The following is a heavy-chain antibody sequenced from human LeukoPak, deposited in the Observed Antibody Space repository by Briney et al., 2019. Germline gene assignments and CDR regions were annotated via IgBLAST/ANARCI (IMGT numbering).Heavy chain of an antibody. Sequence: PSETLSLTCTVSVGSVSSGSYYWSWIRQPPGKGLEWIGYIYYSGSTNYNPSLKSRVTISVDTSKNQFSLKLSSVTAADTAVYYCARASGPYYDILTGYYGNWFDPWGQGTLVTVSS. V-gene: IGHV4-61*01. D-gene: IGHD3-9*01. CDR3: ARASGPYYDILTGYYGNWFDP. CDR2: IYYSGST. J-gene: IGHJ5*02. CDR1: VGSVSSGSYY.